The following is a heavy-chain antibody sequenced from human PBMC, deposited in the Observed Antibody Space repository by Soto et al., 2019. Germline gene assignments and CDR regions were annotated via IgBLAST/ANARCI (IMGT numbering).Heavy chain of an antibody. CDR2: LWFDGSNQ. V-gene: IGHV3-33*01. Sequence: QVQLVESGGGVVQPGRSLRLSCAASGFTFSSHGMHWVRQAPGKGLEWVAVLWFDGSNQYYTESVKGRFTISRDNSKNTLYLQMNSLRAEDTAVYYCARDGREWFGELYYYMDVWGKGTTVTVSS. CDR1: GFTFSSHG. D-gene: IGHD3-10*01. CDR3: ARDGREWFGELYYYMDV. J-gene: IGHJ6*03.